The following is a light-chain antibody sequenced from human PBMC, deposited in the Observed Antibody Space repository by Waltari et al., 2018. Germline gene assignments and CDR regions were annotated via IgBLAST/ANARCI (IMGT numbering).Light chain of an antibody. J-gene: IGLJ3*02. V-gene: IGLV3-1*01. CDR1: TLGNKY. Sequence: SYELTQSPSVSVSPGQKASITCSGDTLGNKYSFWYQVKPGHSPVLVIYQDTKRPSGNPERFSGSNSGNTATLTVSGTQAMDEADYFCQAWDSNTAWVFGGGTKLTVL. CDR3: QAWDSNTAWV. CDR2: QDT.